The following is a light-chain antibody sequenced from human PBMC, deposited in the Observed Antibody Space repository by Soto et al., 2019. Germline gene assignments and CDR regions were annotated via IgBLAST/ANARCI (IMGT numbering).Light chain of an antibody. CDR1: SSDVGGYNY. CDR3: CSYTTTSNFV. V-gene: IGLV2-14*03. Sequence: QSVLTQPASVSGSPGQSITISCTGTSSDVGGYNYVSWYQQHPGKVPKLMIYEVFRRPSGISDRFSGSKSGNTPSLTISGLQAEDEADYYCCSYTTTSNFVFGGGTKVTVL. CDR2: EVF. J-gene: IGLJ2*01.